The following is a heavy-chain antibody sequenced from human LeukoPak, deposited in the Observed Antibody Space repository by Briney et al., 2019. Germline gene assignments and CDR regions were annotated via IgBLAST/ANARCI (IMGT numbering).Heavy chain of an antibody. D-gene: IGHD3-22*01. Sequence: SETLSLTCTVSGGSISSYYWSCIRQPPGEGREWVGYIYYSGRTNYNPSLKSRVTLSVEKSKNQFSRKLSSVTAADTAVYYCARFGYYDSSGYLYYFDYWGQGTLVTVSS. CDR3: ARFGYYDSSGYLYYFDY. J-gene: IGHJ4*02. V-gene: IGHV4-59*01. CDR2: IYYSGRT. CDR1: GGSISSYY.